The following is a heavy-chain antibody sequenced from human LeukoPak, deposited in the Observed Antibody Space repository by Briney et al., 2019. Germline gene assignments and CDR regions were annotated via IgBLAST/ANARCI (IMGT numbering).Heavy chain of an antibody. D-gene: IGHD3-10*01. J-gene: IGHJ4*02. CDR1: GGTFSSYA. V-gene: IGHV1-18*01. CDR3: ARYPVKSGFLDY. CDR2: ISAYNGNT. Sequence: GSSVKVSCKASGGTFSSYAISWVRQAPGQGLEWMGWISAYNGNTNYAQKLQGRVTMTTDTSTSTAYMELRSLRSDDTAVYYCARYPVKSGFLDYWGQGTLVTVSS.